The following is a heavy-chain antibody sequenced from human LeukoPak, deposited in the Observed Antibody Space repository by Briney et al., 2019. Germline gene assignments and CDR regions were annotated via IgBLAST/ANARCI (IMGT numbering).Heavy chain of an antibody. Sequence: GGSLRLSCAASGFTFSSYWMSWARQAPGKGLEWVANMKQDGSEKAYVDSVKGRFTISRDNAKNSLYLQMNSLRVEDTAVYYCARGLFGGVIVAFDYWGQGTLVTVSS. CDR3: ARGLFGGVIVAFDY. CDR1: GFTFSSYW. V-gene: IGHV3-7*01. J-gene: IGHJ4*02. D-gene: IGHD3-16*02. CDR2: MKQDGSEK.